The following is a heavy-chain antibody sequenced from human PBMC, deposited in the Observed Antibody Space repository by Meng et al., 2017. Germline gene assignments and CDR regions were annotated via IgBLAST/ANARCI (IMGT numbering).Heavy chain of an antibody. CDR1: GYTFTSYY. J-gene: IGHJ3*02. CDR2: INPSGGST. Sequence: ASVKVSCKASGYTFTSYYMHWVRQAPGQGLEWMGIINPSGGSTSYAQKFQGRVTMTRDTSTSTVYMELSSLRSEDTDVYYCAREVPLSMVRGVNDAFDIWGQGTMVTVSS. V-gene: IGHV1-46*01. D-gene: IGHD3-10*01. CDR3: AREVPLSMVRGVNDAFDI.